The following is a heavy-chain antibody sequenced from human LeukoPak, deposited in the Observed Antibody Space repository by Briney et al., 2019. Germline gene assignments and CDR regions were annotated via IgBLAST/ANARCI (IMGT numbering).Heavy chain of an antibody. D-gene: IGHD3-10*01. CDR1: GFSLGDFN. Sequence: PGGSLRLSCVAYGFSLGDFNMIWVRQAPGKGLEWVGRIKSKRDGETTEYAAPVKGRFTVSRDDSENTLYLHMDSLNTDDTAVYYCKAWFTGRPEGGQGTLVTVSS. CDR2: IKSKRDGETT. V-gene: IGHV3-15*01. J-gene: IGHJ4*02. CDR3: KAWFTGRPE.